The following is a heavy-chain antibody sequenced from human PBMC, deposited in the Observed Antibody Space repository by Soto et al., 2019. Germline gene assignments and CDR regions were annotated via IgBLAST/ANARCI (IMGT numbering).Heavy chain of an antibody. CDR2: IYPGDSDT. D-gene: IGHD3-22*01. CDR1: GYSFTSYW. Sequence: PGESLKISCKGSGYSFTSYWIAWAHQMPGKGLEWMGIIYPGDSDTRYSPSFQGQVTISAAKNSLYLQMNSLRAEDTAVYYCARLTSYDSSGYYCYWGQGTLVTVSS. J-gene: IGHJ4*02. V-gene: IGHV5-51*07. CDR3: ARLTSYDSSGYYCY.